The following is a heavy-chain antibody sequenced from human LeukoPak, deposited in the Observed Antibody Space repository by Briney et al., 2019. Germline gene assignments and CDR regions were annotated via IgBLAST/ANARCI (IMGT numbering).Heavy chain of an antibody. CDR1: GFTFNTYG. D-gene: IGHD3-10*02. J-gene: IGHJ4*02. CDR2: IGPGPSHT. Sequence: GGSLRLSCAASGFTFNTYGMNWVRQAPGKGLEWLSYIGPGPSHTYYADSVRGRFVISRDDAKNSLYLQMSSLRAEDTAVYCAGDYVTMAPDYGGLGTLVTVSS. V-gene: IGHV3-21*01. CDR3: AGDYVTMAPDY.